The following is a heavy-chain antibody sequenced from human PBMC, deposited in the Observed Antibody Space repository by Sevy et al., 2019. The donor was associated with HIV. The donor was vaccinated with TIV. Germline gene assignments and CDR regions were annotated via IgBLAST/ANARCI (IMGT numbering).Heavy chain of an antibody. CDR1: GFTFYNYA. V-gene: IGHV3-23*01. CDR3: AGARYDSSGSFDAFDI. D-gene: IGHD3-22*01. CDR2: IFRSGETT. Sequence: GGSLRLSCAASGFTFYNYAMNWVRQAPGKGLEWVSTIFRSGETTYYADTVKARFTISRDNSKNPLYLQMNSVRTEDTALYYCAGARYDSSGSFDAFDIWGQGTMVTVSS. J-gene: IGHJ3*02.